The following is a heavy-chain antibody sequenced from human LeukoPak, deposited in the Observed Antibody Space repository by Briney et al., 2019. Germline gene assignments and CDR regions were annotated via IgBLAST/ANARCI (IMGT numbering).Heavy chain of an antibody. CDR3: ARDGDYGTGSYYRGCIDS. D-gene: IGHD3-10*01. J-gene: IGHJ4*02. V-gene: IGHV1-2*02. CDR1: GYTFTGYY. CDR2: IHPRGGDT. Sequence: ASVKVSCKASGYTFTGYYMHWVRQAPEQGLEWMGGIHPRGGDTTYAHKFQGRVTMTRDPSTSTAYLDLRSLRSDDTAVYYCARDGDYGTGSYYRGCIDSWGQGTPVTVSP.